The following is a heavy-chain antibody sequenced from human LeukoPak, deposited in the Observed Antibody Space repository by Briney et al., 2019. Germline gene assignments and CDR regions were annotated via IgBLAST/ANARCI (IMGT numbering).Heavy chain of an antibody. J-gene: IGHJ6*03. D-gene: IGHD2-2*01. Sequence: ASVKVSCKASGYTFTSYDINWVRQATGQGLEWMGWMNPNSGNTGYAQKFQGRVTITRNTSISTAYMELSSLRSEDTAVYYCAVQGYCSSTSCLYYYYMDVWGKGTTVTVSS. CDR1: GYTFTSYD. CDR2: MNPNSGNT. CDR3: AVQGYCSSTSCLYYYYMDV. V-gene: IGHV1-8*03.